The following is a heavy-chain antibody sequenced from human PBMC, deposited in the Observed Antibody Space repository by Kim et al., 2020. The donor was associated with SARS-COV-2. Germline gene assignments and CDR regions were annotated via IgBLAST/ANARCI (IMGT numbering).Heavy chain of an antibody. CDR2: ISYDGSNK. V-gene: IGHV3-30*18. Sequence: GGSLRLSCAASGFTFSSYGMHWVRQAPGKGLEWVAVISYDGSNKYYADSVKGRFTISRDNSKNTLYLQMNSLRAEDTAVYYCAKLLAYCGGDCHSVDYWG. J-gene: IGHJ4*01. D-gene: IGHD2-21*02. CDR3: AKLLAYCGGDCHSVDY. CDR1: GFTFSSYG.